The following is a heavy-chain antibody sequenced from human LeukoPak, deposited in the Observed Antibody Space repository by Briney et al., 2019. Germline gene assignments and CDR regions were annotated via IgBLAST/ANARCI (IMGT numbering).Heavy chain of an antibody. CDR3: TREHYDSSGYSPQD. J-gene: IGHJ4*02. V-gene: IGHV3-49*04. D-gene: IGHD3-22*01. Sequence: GRSLRLSCTASGFTFGDYAMSWVRQAPGKGLEWVGFIRSKAYGGTTEYAASVKGRFTISRDDSKSIAYLQMNSLKTEDTAVYYCTREHYDSSGYSPQDWGQGTLVTVSS. CDR1: GFTFGDYA. CDR2: IRSKAYGGTT.